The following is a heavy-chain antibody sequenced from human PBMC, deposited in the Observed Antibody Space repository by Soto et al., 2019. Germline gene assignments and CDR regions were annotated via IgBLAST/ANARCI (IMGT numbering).Heavy chain of an antibody. CDR2: IYYSGST. J-gene: IGHJ4*02. CDR3: ARVGGFGATTIDY. D-gene: IGHD3-10*01. CDR1: GGSISSGDYY. Sequence: QVQLQESGPGLVKPSQTLSLTCTVSGGSISSGDYYWSWIRQPPGKGLEWIGYIYYSGSTYYNPPHKSRVTISVDTSKTQFSLKLSSVTAADTAVYYCARVGGFGATTIDYWGQGTLVTVSS. V-gene: IGHV4-30-4*01.